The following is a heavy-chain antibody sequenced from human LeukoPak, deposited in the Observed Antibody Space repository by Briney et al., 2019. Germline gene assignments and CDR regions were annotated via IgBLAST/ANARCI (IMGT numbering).Heavy chain of an antibody. Sequence: KTSETLSLTCAVYGGSFSGYYWSWIRQPPGKELKWIGEINHSGSTNYNPSLKSRVTISVDMSKNQFSLKLSTATAADTAVYYCGGATPPGLNYYYYYMDVWGKGTTVTVSS. D-gene: IGHD2-8*01. CDR2: INHSGST. CDR3: GGATPPGLNYYYYYMDV. V-gene: IGHV4-34*01. CDR1: GGSFSGYY. J-gene: IGHJ6*03.